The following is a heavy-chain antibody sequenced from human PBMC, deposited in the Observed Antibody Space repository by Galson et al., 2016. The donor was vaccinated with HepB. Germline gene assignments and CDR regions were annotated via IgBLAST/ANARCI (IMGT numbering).Heavy chain of an antibody. J-gene: IGHJ4*02. CDR1: GSTFSDHY. CDR3: ARVAYYSDSRGYSLDN. V-gene: IGHV3-72*01. Sequence: SLRLSCAASGSTFSDHYMDWVRQAPGKGLEWVGRTRSRTNSYTTEYAASVQGRFTISRDDSKNSLYLQMNSLKTEDTAVYYCARVAYYSDSRGYSLDNWGQGTLVTVSS. CDR2: TRSRTNSYTT. D-gene: IGHD3-22*01.